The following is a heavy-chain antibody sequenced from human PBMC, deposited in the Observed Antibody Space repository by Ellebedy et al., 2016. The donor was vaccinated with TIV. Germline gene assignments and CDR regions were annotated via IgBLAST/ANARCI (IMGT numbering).Heavy chain of an antibody. V-gene: IGHV3-11*01. CDR2: ISSSGSPI. J-gene: IGHJ5*02. CDR3: ARDVRFIDQQHNWFDP. CDR1: GFTFSDYY. Sequence: LSLTCATSGFTFSDYYMSWIRQAPGKGLEWVSYISSSGSPIYYADSVKGRFTIFRDNAKNSLYLQMNSLRAEDTAVYYCARDVRFIDQQHNWFDPWGQGTLVTVSS. D-gene: IGHD6-13*01.